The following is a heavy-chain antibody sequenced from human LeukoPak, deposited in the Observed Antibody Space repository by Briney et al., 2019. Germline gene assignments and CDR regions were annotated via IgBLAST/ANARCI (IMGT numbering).Heavy chain of an antibody. D-gene: IGHD6-19*01. CDR2: IYYSGST. CDR1: GGSISSYY. V-gene: IGHV4-59*01. Sequence: SETLSLTCTVSGGSISSYYWSWIRQPPGKGLEWVGYIYYSGSTNYNPSLKSRVTISVDTSKNQFSLKLSSVTAADTAVYYCAKAGAGSGWPFDYWGQGTLVTVSS. CDR3: AKAGAGSGWPFDY. J-gene: IGHJ4*02.